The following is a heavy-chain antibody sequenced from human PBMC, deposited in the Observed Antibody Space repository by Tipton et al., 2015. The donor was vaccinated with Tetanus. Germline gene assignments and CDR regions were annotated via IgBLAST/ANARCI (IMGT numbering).Heavy chain of an antibody. J-gene: IGHJ4*02. CDR3: ARAGGGSWGNFDY. D-gene: IGHD6-13*01. Sequence: TLSLTCTVSGGSINNYYWSWIRQPPGKGLEWIGYISYSGSTNSNPSLKSRVTISVDASKNQFSLELTSVTAADTAVYYCARAGGGSWGNFDYWGQGTLVTVSS. V-gene: IGHV4-59*08. CDR1: GGSINNYY. CDR2: ISYSGST.